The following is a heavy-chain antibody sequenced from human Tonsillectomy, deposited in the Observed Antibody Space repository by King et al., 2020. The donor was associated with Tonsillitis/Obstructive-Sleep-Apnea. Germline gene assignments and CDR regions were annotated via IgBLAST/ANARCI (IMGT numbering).Heavy chain of an antibody. D-gene: IGHD2/OR15-2a*01. Sequence: VQLQESGPGLVKPSETLSLTCTVSGGSISSYYWSWLRQPPGKGLEWIGYIYYSGSTNYNPSLKSRVTISVDTSKNQFSLKLSSVTAADTAVYYCARVSSPPPDYYYYMDVWGKGTTVTVSS. CDR2: IYYSGST. V-gene: IGHV4-59*01. CDR1: GGSISSYY. CDR3: ARVSSPPPDYYYYMDV. J-gene: IGHJ6*03.